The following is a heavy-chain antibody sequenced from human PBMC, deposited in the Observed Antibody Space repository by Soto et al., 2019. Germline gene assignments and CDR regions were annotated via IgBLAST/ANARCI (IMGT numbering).Heavy chain of an antibody. CDR2: IYWDDDK. Sequence: QITLKESGPTLVKPTQTLTLTCTFSGFSLTTRGVGVGWIRQPQGKALECLALIYWDDDKRYSPTLHSRLSITKDTSKSKVVLTMSNVDPVDTATYYCAPIPNYYQYDWFDPWGQGTLVSVSS. CDR1: GFSLTTRGVG. J-gene: IGHJ5*02. CDR3: APIPNYYQYDWFDP. D-gene: IGHD3-16*01. V-gene: IGHV2-5*02.